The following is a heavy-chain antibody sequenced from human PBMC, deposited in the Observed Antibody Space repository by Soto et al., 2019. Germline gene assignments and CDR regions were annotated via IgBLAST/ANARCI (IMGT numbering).Heavy chain of an antibody. Sequence: PSETLSLTCTVAGGSISSYYWSWIRQPPGKGLEWIGYIYYSGSTNYNPSLKSRVTISVDTSKNQFSLKLSSVTAADTAVYYCARRYGCAIDYWGQGTLVTVS. D-gene: IGHD3-16*01. CDR1: GGSISSYY. J-gene: IGHJ4*02. V-gene: IGHV4-59*08. CDR2: IYYSGST. CDR3: ARRYGCAIDY.